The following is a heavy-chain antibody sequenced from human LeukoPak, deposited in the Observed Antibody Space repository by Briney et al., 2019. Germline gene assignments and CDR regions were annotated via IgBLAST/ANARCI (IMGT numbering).Heavy chain of an antibody. V-gene: IGHV3-23*01. CDR3: AKSGPPDEMTTVTVPFDY. D-gene: IGHD4-17*01. Sequence: HSGGSLRLSCAASGFTFSSYAMSWVRQAPGKGLEWVSGISGSGDNTYYADSVKGRFTISRDNSKNTLYVQVNSLGTEDTAAYYCAKSGPPDEMTTVTVPFDYWGQGTLVTVSS. CDR1: GFTFSSYA. J-gene: IGHJ4*02. CDR2: ISGSGDNT.